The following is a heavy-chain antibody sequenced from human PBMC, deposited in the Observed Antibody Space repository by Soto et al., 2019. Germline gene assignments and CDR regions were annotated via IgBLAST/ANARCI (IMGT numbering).Heavy chain of an antibody. D-gene: IGHD3-16*02. CDR3: AKDAPPPLRVWGSYRPI. CDR2: ISYDGSNK. J-gene: IGHJ4*02. V-gene: IGHV3-30*18. Sequence: QVQLVESGGGVVQPGRSLRLSCAASGFTFSSYGMHWVRQAPGKGLEWVAVISYDGSNKYYADSVKGRFTISRDNSKSTLYLQMNSLRAEDTAVYYCAKDAPPPLRVWGSYRPIWGQGNLVTVSS. CDR1: GFTFSSYG.